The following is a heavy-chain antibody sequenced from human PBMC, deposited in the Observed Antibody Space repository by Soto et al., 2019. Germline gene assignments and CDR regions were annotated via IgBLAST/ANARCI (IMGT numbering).Heavy chain of an antibody. CDR3: ARDTANYDYVWGSYRPSQPNPFDY. D-gene: IGHD3-16*02. CDR1: GYTFTSYY. Sequence: ASVKVSCKASGYTFTSYYMRWVRQAPGQGLEWMGIINPSGGSTSYAQKFQGRVTMTRDTSTSTVYMELSSLRSEDTAVYYCARDTANYDYVWGSYRPSQPNPFDYWGQGTLVTVSS. J-gene: IGHJ4*02. V-gene: IGHV1-46*01. CDR2: INPSGGST.